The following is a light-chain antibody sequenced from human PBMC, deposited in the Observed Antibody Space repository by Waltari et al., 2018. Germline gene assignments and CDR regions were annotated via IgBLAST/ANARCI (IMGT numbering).Light chain of an antibody. CDR1: SSNLGSNP. V-gene: IGLV1-47*01. Sequence: QSVLTQPPPASGTPGQRVTTSCSGSSSNLGSNPVSWYQHLPGTAPKPPNYRISQRPSGVPDRLSGSKSGTSASLAMSGLRSEDEADYYCAAWDNSLSAWVFGGGTKLTVL. CDR2: RIS. CDR3: AAWDNSLSAWV. J-gene: IGLJ3*02.